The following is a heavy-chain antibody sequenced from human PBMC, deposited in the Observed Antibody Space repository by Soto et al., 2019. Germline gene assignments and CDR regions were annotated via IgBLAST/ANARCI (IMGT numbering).Heavy chain of an antibody. J-gene: IGHJ4*02. V-gene: IGHV3-7*04. D-gene: IGHD1-20*01. CDR2: IKQDGSEK. CDR3: ARDWYMDY. CDR1: GFTFSNHW. Sequence: EVQLVESGGGLVQPGESLRLSCAASGFTFSNHWINWIRQTPGRGLEWLAVIKQDGSEKYYVESVKGRFTVSRDNAMNSAYLQMNSLRVDDTAVYYCARDWYMDYWGQGTLVTVSS.